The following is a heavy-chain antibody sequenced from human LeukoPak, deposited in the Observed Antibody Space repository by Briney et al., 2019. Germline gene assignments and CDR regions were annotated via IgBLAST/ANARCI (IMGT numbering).Heavy chain of an antibody. CDR1: WYTFTNDW. Sequence: GESLKISCNASWYTFTNDWIGWVRQMPGKGLEWMGIIYPGDCDTRYSTPFQGQVTISAGKSTSATYLQRSSLKTSDNATFFCWKYYGSHGACPTYFDYWGQGTLVTVSS. J-gene: IGHJ4*02. V-gene: IGHV5-51*01. D-gene: IGHD3-22*01. CDR2: IYPGDCDT. CDR3: WKYYGSHGACPTYFDY.